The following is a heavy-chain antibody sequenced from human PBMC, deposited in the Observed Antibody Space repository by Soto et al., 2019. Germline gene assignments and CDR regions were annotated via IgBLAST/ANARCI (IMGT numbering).Heavy chain of an antibody. D-gene: IGHD6-19*01. CDR3: ARSGYSSGWYHWYFDF. Sequence: QVHLVQSGAEVKKPGASVKLYCKASGYTFSNYGIHWVRQAPGQRLEWMGWINAGNGNTKYSEKCQGRVTMTRDTSASTAYMELSSLRSEDTAVYFCARSGYSSGWYHWYFDFWGRGTLVTVSS. CDR1: GYTFSNYG. V-gene: IGHV1-3*01. J-gene: IGHJ2*01. CDR2: INAGNGNT.